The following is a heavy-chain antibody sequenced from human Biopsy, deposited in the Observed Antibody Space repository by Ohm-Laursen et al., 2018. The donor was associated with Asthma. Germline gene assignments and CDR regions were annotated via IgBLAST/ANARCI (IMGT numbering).Heavy chain of an antibody. CDR2: ISYDGRET. V-gene: IGHV3-30*03. CDR1: GFRFPIYG. J-gene: IGHJ6*02. D-gene: IGHD2-21*02. Sequence: SLRLSCAASGFRFPIYGMHWVRQGPGKGPEWVALISYDGRETGYVDSVKGRFTISRDNFRNTVHLQMSSLRPEDSAVYYCTRDRFYNSVTSESFYYGVDVWGQGATATVSS. CDR3: TRDRFYNSVTSESFYYGVDV.